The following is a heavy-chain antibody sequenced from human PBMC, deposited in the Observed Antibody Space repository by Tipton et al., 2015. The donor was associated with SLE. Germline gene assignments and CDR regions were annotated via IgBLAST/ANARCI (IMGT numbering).Heavy chain of an antibody. Sequence: TLSLTCSVSGFSISTYHWGWIRQPPGKGLEWMGSIFHSGDVYYNPSVKSRVTISIETSKNQFSLKLSSVTAADTAVYYCAREARYSGSYYKWFDTWGQGILVTVSP. CDR2: IFHSGDV. D-gene: IGHD1-26*01. V-gene: IGHV4-38-2*02. CDR1: GFSISTYH. J-gene: IGHJ5*02. CDR3: AREARYSGSYYKWFDT.